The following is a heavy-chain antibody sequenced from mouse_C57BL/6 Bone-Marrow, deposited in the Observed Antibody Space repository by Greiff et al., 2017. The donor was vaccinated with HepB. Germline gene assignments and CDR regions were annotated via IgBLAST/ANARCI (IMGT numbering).Heavy chain of an antibody. CDR2: ISNGGGST. Sequence: EVQGVESGGGLVQPGGSLKLSCAASGFTFRDYYMYWVRQTPEKRLEWVAYISNGGGSTYYPDTGKGRFTISRDNAKNTLYLQMSLLKSYDTAMYYCARQEGFITTVVNSKDYWGQGTSVTVSS. J-gene: IGHJ4*01. V-gene: IGHV5-12*01. CDR1: GFTFRDYY. D-gene: IGHD1-1*01. CDR3: ARQEGFITTVVNSKDY.